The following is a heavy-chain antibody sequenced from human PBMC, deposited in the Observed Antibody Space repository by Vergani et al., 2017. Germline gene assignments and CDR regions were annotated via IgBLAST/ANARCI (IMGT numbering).Heavy chain of an antibody. D-gene: IGHD4-23*01. Sequence: QVRLEESGPGLVKPSETLSLTCSVSGYSIGSGDHCWTWIRQRPGKGLEWIGYIFYSGTTYDNPSLRSRLTISVDTSQNQFSLKLSSVTAADTAVYYCARVGSTTTVVTPGGNYYYYGMDVWGQGTTVTVSS. CDR1: GYSIGSGDHC. J-gene: IGHJ6*02. CDR3: ARVGSTTTVVTPGGNYYYYGMDV. CDR2: IFYSGTT. V-gene: IGHV4-31*03.